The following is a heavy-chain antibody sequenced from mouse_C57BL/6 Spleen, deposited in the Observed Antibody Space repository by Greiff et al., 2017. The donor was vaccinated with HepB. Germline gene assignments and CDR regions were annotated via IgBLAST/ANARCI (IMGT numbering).Heavy chain of an antibody. D-gene: IGHD2-2*01. CDR3: ARQYGYPLYYAMDY. J-gene: IGHJ4*01. V-gene: IGHV2-6-1*01. CDR1: GFSLTSYG. Sequence: QVQLKESGPGLVAPSQSLSITCTVSGFSLTSYGVHWVRQPPGKGLEWLVVIWSDGSTTYNSALKSRLSISKDNSKRQVFLKMNSRQTDDTAMYYCARQYGYPLYYAMDYWGQGTSVTVSS. CDR2: IWSDGST.